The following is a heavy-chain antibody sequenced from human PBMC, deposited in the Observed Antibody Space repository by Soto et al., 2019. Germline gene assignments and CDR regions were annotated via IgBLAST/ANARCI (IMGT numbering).Heavy chain of an antibody. J-gene: IGHJ1*01. CDR3: AHLTYYYDSSGYYSRAEYFQH. CDR1: GFSLSTSGVG. V-gene: IGHV2-5*02. CDR2: IYWDDDK. D-gene: IGHD3-22*01. Sequence: QITLKESGPTLVKPTQTLTLTCTFSGFSLSTSGVGVGWIRQPPGKALEWLALIYWDDDKRYSPSLKSRLIITKDTSKNQVVLTMTNMDPVDTATYYCAHLTYYYDSSGYYSRAEYFQHWGQGTLVTVSS.